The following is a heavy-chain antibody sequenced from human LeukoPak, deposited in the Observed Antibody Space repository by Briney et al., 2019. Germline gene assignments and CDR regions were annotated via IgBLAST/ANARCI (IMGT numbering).Heavy chain of an antibody. CDR2: IYSGGST. CDR3: ARDRQSDILTGYLVDY. J-gene: IGHJ4*02. V-gene: IGHV3-53*05. D-gene: IGHD3-9*01. Sequence: PGGSLRLSCAASGFTVSSNYMSWVRQAPGKGLEWVSVIYSGGSTYYADSVKGRFTISRDNSKNTLYLQMNSLRAEDTAVYYCARDRQSDILTGYLVDYWGQGTLVTVSS. CDR1: GFTVSSNY.